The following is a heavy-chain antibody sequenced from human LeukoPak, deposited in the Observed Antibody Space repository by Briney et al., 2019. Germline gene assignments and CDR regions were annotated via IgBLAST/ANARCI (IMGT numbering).Heavy chain of an antibody. D-gene: IGHD5-18*01. CDR2: IHPGNSET. CDR1: GYSFTSYW. Sequence: GESLKISCKVSGYSFTSYWIGWVRQMPGKGLEWMGIIHPGNSETTYNPSFQGQVTMSADKSISTAYLQWSSLKASDTAIYYCARQGGRYSYGTFDYWGQGTLVTVSS. J-gene: IGHJ4*02. V-gene: IGHV5-51*01. CDR3: ARQGGRYSYGTFDY.